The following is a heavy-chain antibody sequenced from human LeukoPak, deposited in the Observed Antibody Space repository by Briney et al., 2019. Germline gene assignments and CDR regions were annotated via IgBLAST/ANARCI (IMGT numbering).Heavy chain of an antibody. J-gene: IGHJ4*02. CDR2: ISSSGGGT. V-gene: IGHV3-23*01. D-gene: IGHD2-2*01. CDR1: GFTFSSYD. CDR3: AKVECSSTTCYAATGVDC. Sequence: PGGSLSLSCAASGFTFSSYDVTWVRQAPGKGLEWVSAISSSGGGTYYADSVKGRFTISRDNSKNTLYLQMNSLRAEGTAVYFCAKVECSSTTCYAATGVDCWGQGTLVTVSS.